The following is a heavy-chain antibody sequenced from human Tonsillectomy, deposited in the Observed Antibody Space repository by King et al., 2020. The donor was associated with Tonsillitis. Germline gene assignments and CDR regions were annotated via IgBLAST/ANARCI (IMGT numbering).Heavy chain of an antibody. V-gene: IGHV1-69*04. Sequence: VQLVQSGAEVKKPGSSVKVSCKASGGTFSTNAISWVRQAPGQGLEWMGRIIPIFGVVNFAQKFQGRVAITADTSTNTAYMELTSLRPEDTAVYYCARALSQDWYFDLWGRGTLVTVSS. CDR2: IIPIFGVV. CDR3: ARALSQDWYFDL. J-gene: IGHJ2*01. D-gene: IGHD2/OR15-2a*01. CDR1: GGTFSTNA.